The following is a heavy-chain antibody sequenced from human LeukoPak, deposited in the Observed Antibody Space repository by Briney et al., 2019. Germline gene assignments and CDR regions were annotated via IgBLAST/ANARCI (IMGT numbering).Heavy chain of an antibody. CDR2: IYYSGST. J-gene: IGHJ4*02. Sequence: SETLSLTCTVSRGSIXXXXYYWGWIRQPXXXXXXXXXXIYYSGSTYYSPSLKNRVTISVDTSRNQFSLKLTSVTAADTAVYYCARGGSRLTTAGDLDYWGQGALVTVSS. D-gene: IGHD3-16*01. CDR3: ARGGSRLTTAGDLDY. V-gene: IGHV4-39*01. CDR1: RGSIXXXXYY.